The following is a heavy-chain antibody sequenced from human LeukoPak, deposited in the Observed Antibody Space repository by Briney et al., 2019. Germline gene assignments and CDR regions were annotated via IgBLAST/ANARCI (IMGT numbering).Heavy chain of an antibody. J-gene: IGHJ4*02. CDR3: AKAIDSSGYNFERGADY. CDR2: ISGNGAHT. V-gene: IGHV3-23*01. D-gene: IGHD3-22*01. CDR1: EITFSTYA. Sequence: GGSLRLSCVTSEITFSTYAMSWVRQAPGKGLEWVSSISGNGAHTYYADSVRGRVTISRDNCKKALNLEMNSLRAEDTAIYYCAKAIDSSGYNFERGADYWGQGTLVTVSS.